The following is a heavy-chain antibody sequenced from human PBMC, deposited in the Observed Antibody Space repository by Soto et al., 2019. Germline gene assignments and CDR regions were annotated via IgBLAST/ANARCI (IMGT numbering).Heavy chain of an antibody. Sequence: VASVKVSCKASGGTFSSYAISWVRQAPGQGLEWMGGTIPIFGTANHAQKFQGRVTITADESTSTAYMELSSLRSEDTAVYYCARDPTNYDSSGYFDYWGQGTLVTVSS. CDR3: ARDPTNYDSSGYFDY. J-gene: IGHJ4*02. D-gene: IGHD3-22*01. CDR1: GGTFSSYA. V-gene: IGHV1-69*13. CDR2: TIPIFGTA.